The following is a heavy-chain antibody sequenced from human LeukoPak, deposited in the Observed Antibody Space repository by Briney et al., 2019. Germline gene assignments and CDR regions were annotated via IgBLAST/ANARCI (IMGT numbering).Heavy chain of an antibody. CDR2: VSGSGGST. CDR3: AGNIVVVPAAPY. J-gene: IGHJ4*02. V-gene: IGHV3-23*01. D-gene: IGHD2-2*01. CDR1: GFTFSSYA. Sequence: PGGSLRLSCAASGFTFSSYAMSWVRQAPGKGLEWVSAVSGSGGSTYYADSVKGRFTISRDNSKNTLYLQMNSLRAEDTAVYYCAGNIVVVPAAPYWGQGTLVTVSS.